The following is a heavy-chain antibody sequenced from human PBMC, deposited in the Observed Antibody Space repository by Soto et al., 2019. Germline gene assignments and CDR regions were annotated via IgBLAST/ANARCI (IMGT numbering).Heavy chain of an antibody. CDR1: GFTFSSYA. J-gene: IGHJ4*02. D-gene: IGHD3-22*01. CDR2: ISYDGSNK. Sequence: LRLSCAASGFTFSSYAMHWVRQAPGKGLEWVAVISYDGSNKYYADSVKGRFTISRDNSKNTLYLQMNSLRAEDTAVYYFARSNDYYDSSGYLEPIDYWGQGTLVTVSS. V-gene: IGHV3-30-3*01. CDR3: ARSNDYYDSSGYLEPIDY.